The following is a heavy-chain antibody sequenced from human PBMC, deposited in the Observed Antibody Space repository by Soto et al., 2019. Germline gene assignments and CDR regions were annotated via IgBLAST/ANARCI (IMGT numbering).Heavy chain of an antibody. D-gene: IGHD3-9*01. CDR3: ARDSERRYFDWLPHRNWFDP. CDR2: IWYDGSNK. J-gene: IGHJ5*02. V-gene: IGHV3-33*01. Sequence: PGGSLRLSCAASGFTFSSYGMHWVRQAPGKGLEWVAVIWYDGSNKYYADSVKGRFTISRDNSKNTLYLQMNSLRAEDTAVYYCARDSERRYFDWLPHRNWFDPWGQGTLVTVSS. CDR1: GFTFSSYG.